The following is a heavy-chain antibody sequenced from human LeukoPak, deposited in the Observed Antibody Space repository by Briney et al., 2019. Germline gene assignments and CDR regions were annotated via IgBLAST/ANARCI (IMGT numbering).Heavy chain of an antibody. CDR3: AKGPQLFSGYHPDS. Sequence: GGSLRLSCAASGFTFSNYAMTWVRQAPGKGLEWVSTITGRDDATYYADSVKGRFTISRDYSKSMLHLQLNSLGAEDTAMYYCAKGPQLFSGYHPDSWGQGTLLTVSS. V-gene: IGHV3-23*01. J-gene: IGHJ4*02. CDR2: ITGRDDAT. D-gene: IGHD3-22*01. CDR1: GFTFSNYA.